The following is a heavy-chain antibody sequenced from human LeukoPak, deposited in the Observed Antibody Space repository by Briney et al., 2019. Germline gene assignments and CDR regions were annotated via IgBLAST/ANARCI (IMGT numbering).Heavy chain of an antibody. Sequence: GGSLRLSCAASAFTFSSYGMHWVRQAPGKGLEWVVFIRYDGSNKYYADSVKGRFTVSRDNSKNTLYLQMNSLRAEDTAVYYCAKDAEWLSSYYYYMDVWGKGTTVTISS. CDR2: IRYDGSNK. CDR3: AKDAEWLSSYYYYMDV. D-gene: IGHD6-19*01. CDR1: AFTFSSYG. V-gene: IGHV3-30*02. J-gene: IGHJ6*03.